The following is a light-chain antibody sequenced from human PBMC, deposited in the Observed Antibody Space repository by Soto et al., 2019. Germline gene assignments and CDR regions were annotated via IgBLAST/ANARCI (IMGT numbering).Light chain of an antibody. V-gene: IGKV1-39*01. CDR3: QQSYSAPRT. CDR1: QSIINS. Sequence: DIQMTQSPSSLSASVGDRVTITCRASQSIINSLNWYQQKPGKAPNLLIFAASSLHSGVPSRFSGSGSGTDFTLTIRGLQTEDFATYSCQQSYSAPRTFGQGTKVDIK. J-gene: IGKJ1*01. CDR2: AAS.